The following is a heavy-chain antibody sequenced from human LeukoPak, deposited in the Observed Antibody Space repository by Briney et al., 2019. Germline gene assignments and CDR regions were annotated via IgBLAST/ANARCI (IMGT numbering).Heavy chain of an antibody. CDR2: INPNNGGT. Sequence: ATVKVSCKASGYTFTDYYVHWVRQAPGQGLEWMGWINPNNGGTEYAQKFQGRVTMTRDTSISTAYMELSRLRSDDTAVYYCAPTGRVVATIREYYFDYWGQGTLVTVSS. D-gene: IGHD5-12*01. CDR3: APTGRVVATIREYYFDY. CDR1: GYTFTDYY. J-gene: IGHJ4*02. V-gene: IGHV1-2*02.